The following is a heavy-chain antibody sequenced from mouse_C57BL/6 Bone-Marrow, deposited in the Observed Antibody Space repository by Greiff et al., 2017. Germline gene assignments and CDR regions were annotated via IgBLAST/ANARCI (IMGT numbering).Heavy chain of an antibody. V-gene: IGHV2-2*01. CDR2: LWSGGST. CDR1: GFSLTSYG. J-gene: IGHJ2*01. D-gene: IGHD2-5*01. CDR3: ARKDSNYPYYFDY. Sequence: QVHVKQSGPGLVQPSQSLSITCTVSGFSLTSYGVPWVRQSPGKGLEWMGVLWSGGSTDSNAAFISRLSISKDNSKSQVFFKMNSLQADDTAIYYCARKDSNYPYYFDYWGQGTTLTVSS.